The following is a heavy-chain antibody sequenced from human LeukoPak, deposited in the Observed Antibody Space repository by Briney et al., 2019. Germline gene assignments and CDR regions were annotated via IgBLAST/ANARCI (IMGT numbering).Heavy chain of an antibody. CDR3: ARDIRGYNYGFFDS. CDR2: IHSGVST. D-gene: IGHD5-18*01. Sequence: GGSLRLSCAASGFTVSSNYMSWVRQAPGKGLEWVSFIHSGVSTYYADSAKGRFTISRDNPKNTVYLQMNSLRAEDTAVYYCARDIRGYNYGFFDSWGQGTLVTVSA. CDR1: GFTVSSNY. V-gene: IGHV3-53*01. J-gene: IGHJ4*02.